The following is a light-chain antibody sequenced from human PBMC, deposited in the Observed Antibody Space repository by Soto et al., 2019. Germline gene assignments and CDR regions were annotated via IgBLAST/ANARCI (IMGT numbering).Light chain of an antibody. CDR3: HQYGNSPQT. CDR1: QSVSSAN. V-gene: IGKV3-20*01. CDR2: GAS. Sequence: DIVMTQSPGTLSLSPVERATLSCRASQSVSSANFAWYQQKPGQAPRLLIYGASSRATGIPDRFSGSRSGTVFTLTINILEPDDFAVYYCHQYGNSPQTFCQRTKGDLK. J-gene: IGKJ1*01.